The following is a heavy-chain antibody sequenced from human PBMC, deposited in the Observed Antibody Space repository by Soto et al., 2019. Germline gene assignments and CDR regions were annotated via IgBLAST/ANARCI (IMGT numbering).Heavy chain of an antibody. Sequence: ASVKVSCKASGGTFSSYAISWVRQAPGQGLEWMGGIIPIFGTANYAQKFQGRVTITADESTSTAYMELSSLRSEDTAVYYCAPDQDLVVPAAKLFAFDIWGRLKMGTVSS. CDR3: APDQDLVVPAAKLFAFDI. D-gene: IGHD2-2*01. CDR2: IIPIFGTA. V-gene: IGHV1-69*13. J-gene: IGHJ3*02. CDR1: GGTFSSYA.